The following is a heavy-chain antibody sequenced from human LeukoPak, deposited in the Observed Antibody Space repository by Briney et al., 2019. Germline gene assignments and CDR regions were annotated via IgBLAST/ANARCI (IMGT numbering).Heavy chain of an antibody. V-gene: IGHV3-73*01. CDR1: GYTFTGYY. CDR3: IRQECSGGSCSYVDY. Sequence: KVSCKASGYTFTGYYMHWVRQASGRGLEWVGLIRSKPSGYTTVYAASVKGRFTISRDDSKNTAYLQMNSLKAEDTAVYYCIRQECSGGSCSYVDYWGQGTLVTVSS. D-gene: IGHD2-15*01. CDR2: IRSKPSGYTT. J-gene: IGHJ4*02.